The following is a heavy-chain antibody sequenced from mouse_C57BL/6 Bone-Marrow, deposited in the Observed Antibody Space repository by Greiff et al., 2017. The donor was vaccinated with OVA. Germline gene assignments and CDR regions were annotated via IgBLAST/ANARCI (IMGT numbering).Heavy chain of an antibody. J-gene: IGHJ4*01. CDR2: IYPGSGST. CDR1: GYTFTSYW. V-gene: IGHV1-55*01. CDR3: ARSMDD. Sequence: QVQLQQPGAELVKPGASVKMSCKASGYTFTSYWINWVKQRPGQGLEWIGEIYPGSGSTNYNEKFKSKATLTVDTSSSTAYMQLSSVTAEDYAVNYCARSMDDWGQGTSVTVSS.